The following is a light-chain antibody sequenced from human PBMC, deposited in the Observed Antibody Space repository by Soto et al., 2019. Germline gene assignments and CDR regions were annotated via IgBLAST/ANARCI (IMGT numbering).Light chain of an antibody. CDR1: QSVSSN. CDR2: DAS. V-gene: IGKV3-15*01. J-gene: IGKJ2*01. CDR3: QQYNNWPYT. Sequence: EIVMTQSPATLSVSPGERAPLSCRASQSVSSNLAWYQQKPGQAPRLLIYDASTRATGIPARFSGSGSGSDFTLTISSLQSEDFAVYYCQQYNNWPYTFGQGTKLEIK.